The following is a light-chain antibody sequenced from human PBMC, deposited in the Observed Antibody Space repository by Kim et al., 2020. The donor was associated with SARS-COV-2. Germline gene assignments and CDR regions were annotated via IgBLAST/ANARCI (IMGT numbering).Light chain of an antibody. CDR3: QLYNNGPPYT. V-gene: IGKV3-15*01. CDR2: GAS. J-gene: IGKJ2*01. Sequence: VSPGERVTRSYRASQSVSSTLAWYQQKPGQSPRLLIYGASTRATGIAARFSGSGSGTEFTLTISSLQSEDFAVYYCQLYNNGPPYTFGPGTKLEI. CDR1: QSVSST.